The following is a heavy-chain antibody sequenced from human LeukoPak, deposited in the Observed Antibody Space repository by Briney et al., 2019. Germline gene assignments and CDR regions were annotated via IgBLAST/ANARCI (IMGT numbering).Heavy chain of an antibody. J-gene: IGHJ3*02. CDR1: GGSISNYY. CDR2: INHSGST. Sequence: SSETLSLTCTVSGGSISNYYWSWIRQPPGKGLEWIGEINHSGSTNYNPSLKSRVTISVDTSKNQFSLKLSSVTAADTAVYYRARLLRGGRDTPMVTMIVVRAKSGAFDIWGQGTMVTVSS. CDR3: ARLLRGGRDTPMVTMIVVRAKSGAFDI. V-gene: IGHV4-34*01. D-gene: IGHD3-22*01.